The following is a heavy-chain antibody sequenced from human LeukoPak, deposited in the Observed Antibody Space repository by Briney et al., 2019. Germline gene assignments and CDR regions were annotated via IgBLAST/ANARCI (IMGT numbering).Heavy chain of an antibody. Sequence: SVKVSCKASGGTFSSYAISWVRQAPGQGLEWMGGIIPIFGTANYAQKFQGRVTITTDESTSTAYMELSSLRSEDTAVYYCARGNHYYDSSGYYSLDYWGQGTLVTVSS. D-gene: IGHD3-22*01. J-gene: IGHJ4*02. CDR2: IIPIFGTA. V-gene: IGHV1-69*05. CDR3: ARGNHYYDSSGYYSLDY. CDR1: GGTFSSYA.